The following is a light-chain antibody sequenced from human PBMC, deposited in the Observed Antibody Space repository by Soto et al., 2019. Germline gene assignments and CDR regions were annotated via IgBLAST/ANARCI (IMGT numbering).Light chain of an antibody. V-gene: IGKV1-5*01. CDR1: QSISNW. J-gene: IGKJ2*01. Sequence: DIQMTQSPSTLSASVGDRVTITCRASQSISNWLAWYQQKPGKAPKLLIYDASSMERGVPSRFSGSVSGTEFTLTISSLQPDDFATYFCQQYYTYYTFGQGTKLEIK. CDR2: DAS. CDR3: QQYYTYYT.